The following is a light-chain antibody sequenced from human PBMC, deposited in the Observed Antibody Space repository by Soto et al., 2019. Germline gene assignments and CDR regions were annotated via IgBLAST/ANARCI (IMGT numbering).Light chain of an antibody. V-gene: IGKV1-5*03. Sequence: DIQMTQSPSTLSASVGEGVTITCRASQSSSGSLAWYQQKPGKAPKLLIYEASNLKSGVPSRFSGSGSGTEYTLTINSLQPDDSASYYCQQYNGYWTFGQGTRVEIK. CDR1: QSSSGS. CDR3: QQYNGYWT. J-gene: IGKJ1*01. CDR2: EAS.